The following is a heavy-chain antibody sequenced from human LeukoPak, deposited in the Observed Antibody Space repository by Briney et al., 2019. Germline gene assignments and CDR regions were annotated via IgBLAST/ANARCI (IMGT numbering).Heavy chain of an antibody. CDR2: IYSSGST. D-gene: IGHD4/OR15-4a*01. CDR1: GVSISSSSYY. V-gene: IGHV4-39*06. CDR3: AREGTYTYGASDFDY. J-gene: IGHJ4*02. Sequence: SETLSLTCTVSGVSISSSSYYWGWIRQPPGKGLEWIGSIYSSGSTYYNPSLKSRVTKSVDTSKNQFTLKLSSVTAADTAVYYCAREGTYTYGASDFDYWGQGTLVTVSS.